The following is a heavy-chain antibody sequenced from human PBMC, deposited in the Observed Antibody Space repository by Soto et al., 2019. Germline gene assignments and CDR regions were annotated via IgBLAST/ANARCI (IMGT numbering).Heavy chain of an antibody. Sequence: EVQLVVSGGGLVQPGGSLRLTCVASGFPFSIYSMNWVRQAPGKGLEWSSYITSDTNTIKYADSVKGRFTISRDNAKNLVYLQMNSLRDEDTAVYFCARSVEGHFDYWGQGTVVTVSS. CDR2: ITSDTNTI. V-gene: IGHV3-48*02. CDR3: ARSVEGHFDY. J-gene: IGHJ4*02. D-gene: IGHD6-19*01. CDR1: GFPFSIYS.